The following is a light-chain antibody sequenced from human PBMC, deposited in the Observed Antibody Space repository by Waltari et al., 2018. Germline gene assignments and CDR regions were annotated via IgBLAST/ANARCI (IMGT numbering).Light chain of an antibody. CDR2: STK. CDR3: VLYGGNGIWV. Sequence: QTVVTQEPAFSVSPGGTITLTCALTSGSVSTSDYPSWYQQTPGQAPRTLIYSTKSRSAGVPDRFSGSIIGNKAALTSTGAQADDESDYYCVLYGGNGIWVFGGGTRLTVL. J-gene: IGLJ3*02. V-gene: IGLV8-61*01. CDR1: SGSVSTSDY.